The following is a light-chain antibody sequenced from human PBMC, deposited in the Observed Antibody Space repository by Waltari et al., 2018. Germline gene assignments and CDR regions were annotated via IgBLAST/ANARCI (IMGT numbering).Light chain of an antibody. J-gene: IGLJ2*01. CDR3: QSYDTGLRGVI. CDR2: GND. Sequence: QSVLTQPPSVSGAPGQRVTISCTGSTSNIGAGYGVHWYQQLPGTAPKLLIYGNDNRPSGVPGRFSGSQSGTSASLAITGLQAEDEADYSCQSYDTGLRGVIFGGGTKLTVL. CDR1: TSNIGAGYG. V-gene: IGLV1-40*01.